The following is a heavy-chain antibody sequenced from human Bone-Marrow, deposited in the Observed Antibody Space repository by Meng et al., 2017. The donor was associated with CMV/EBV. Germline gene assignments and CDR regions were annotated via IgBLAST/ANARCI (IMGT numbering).Heavy chain of an antibody. CDR2: ISGSGNDI. CDR1: GITFSDFY. CDR3: AQHTRVATN. Sequence: GGSLRLSCAASGITFSDFYMTWFRQAPGKGPESLSYISGSGNDINYADSVRGRFTVSRDNAGRSLYLQLDSLRVEDTAVYYCAQHTRVATNWGPGTPVTVSS. D-gene: IGHD5-12*01. V-gene: IGHV3-11*04. J-gene: IGHJ4*02.